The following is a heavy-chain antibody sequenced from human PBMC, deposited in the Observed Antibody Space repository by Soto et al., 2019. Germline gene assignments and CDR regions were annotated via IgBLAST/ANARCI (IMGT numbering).Heavy chain of an antibody. CDR2: IYYSGIT. CDR1: GGSISSTSSY. Sequence: QLQLQESGPGLVKPSETLSLTCTVSGGSISSTSSYWGWIRQPPGKGLEWIGSIYYSGITYYNPALKSRVTISLETAKNQFSLNLSSVTAADTAVYYCARHEGGSITTRKFDYWGQGTLVTVSS. J-gene: IGHJ4*02. V-gene: IGHV4-39*01. CDR3: ARHEGGSITTRKFDY. D-gene: IGHD3-3*01.